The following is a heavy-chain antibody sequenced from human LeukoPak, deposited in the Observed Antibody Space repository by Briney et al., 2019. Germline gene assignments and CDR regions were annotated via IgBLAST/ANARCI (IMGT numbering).Heavy chain of an antibody. D-gene: IGHD3-10*01. CDR1: RITFSTYA. CDR3: ARSAMVRGALGY. CDR2: ISGSGIST. V-gene: IGHV3-23*01. J-gene: IGHJ4*02. Sequence: GGSLRLSWAASRITFSTYAMNWVRQAPGKGLEWVSGISGSGISTYYADSVKGRFTISRDNSKNTLYLQMNSLRAEDTAVYYCARSAMVRGALGYWGQGTLVTVSS.